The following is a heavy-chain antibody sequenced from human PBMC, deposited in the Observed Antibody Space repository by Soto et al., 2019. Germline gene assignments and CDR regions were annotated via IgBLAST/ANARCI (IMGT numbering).Heavy chain of an antibody. CDR1: GFTVSSNY. CDR3: ARSITDYYDSSGYYDDY. D-gene: IGHD3-22*01. V-gene: IGHV3-66*01. J-gene: IGHJ4*02. Sequence: GGSLRLSCAASGFTVSSNYMSWVRQAPGKGLEWVSLIYSGGSTYYADSVKGRFTISRDNSKNSLYLQMNSLRAEDTAVYYCARSITDYYDSSGYYDDYWGQGTLVTVSS. CDR2: IYSGGST.